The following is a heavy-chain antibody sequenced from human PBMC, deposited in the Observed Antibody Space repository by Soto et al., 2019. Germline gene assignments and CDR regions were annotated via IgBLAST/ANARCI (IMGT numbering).Heavy chain of an antibody. J-gene: IGHJ4*01. CDR1: GFSVNNNY. V-gene: IGHV3-53*01. CDR3: AKDSYGRAFSYGLDY. D-gene: IGHD3-16*01. Sequence: PGGSLRRSGVASGFSVNNNYMTWVRQAPGKGLEWVSVIYSNEATKLADSVRGRFTVSRHDSQNTIFLHMSSLRVEDTVVYFCAKDSYGRAFSYGLDYWGQGTPVTVSS. CDR2: IYSNEAT.